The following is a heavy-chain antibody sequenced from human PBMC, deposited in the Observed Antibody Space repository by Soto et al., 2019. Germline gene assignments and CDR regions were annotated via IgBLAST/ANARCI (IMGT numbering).Heavy chain of an antibody. D-gene: IGHD3-16*02. CDR2: IGTAGDT. CDR3: ARGYRYFDY. CDR1: GFTFSSYD. J-gene: IGHJ4*02. Sequence: EVQLVESGGGLVQPGGSLRLSCADSGFTFSSYDMHWVRQATGKGLEWVSAIGTAGDTYYPGSVKGLFTISREHAKISLYLQMNSLRAEDTSVYYCARGYRYFDYWGQGTLVNVAS. V-gene: IGHV3-13*01.